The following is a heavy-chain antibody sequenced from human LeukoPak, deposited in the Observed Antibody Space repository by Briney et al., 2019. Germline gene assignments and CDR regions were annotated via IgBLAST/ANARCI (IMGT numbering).Heavy chain of an antibody. J-gene: IGHJ5*02. CDR3: AKDRVSPGFNWFDP. CDR2: ICGRGDRT. V-gene: IGHV3-23*01. CDR1: GFTFTSSA. D-gene: IGHD3-16*01. Sequence: GGSLRHSCAAPGFTFTSSAMSRVCPGPGKGLGWVSAICGRGDRTYSADTAKGRYTPSPDKTQNTLYLHMNTPRAAETTVYNSAKDRVSPGFNWFDPWGQGTRVSVSS.